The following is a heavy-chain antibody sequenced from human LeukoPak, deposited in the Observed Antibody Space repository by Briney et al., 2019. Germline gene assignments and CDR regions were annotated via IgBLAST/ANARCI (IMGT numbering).Heavy chain of an antibody. CDR1: GFSFSSYW. D-gene: IGHD3-10*01. CDR2: INSDGSRT. CDR3: ARDIYGSGSAI. Sequence: GGSLRLSCAASGFSFSSYWMHCVRQAPGKGLVWVSRINSDGSRTSYADSVKGRFTISRDNAKNTLYLQMNSLRAEDTAVYYCARDIYGSGSAIWGQGTMVTVSS. J-gene: IGHJ3*02. V-gene: IGHV3-74*01.